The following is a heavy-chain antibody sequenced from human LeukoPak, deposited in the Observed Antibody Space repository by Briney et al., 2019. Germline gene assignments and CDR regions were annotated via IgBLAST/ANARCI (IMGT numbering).Heavy chain of an antibody. D-gene: IGHD1-26*01. V-gene: IGHV4-4*02. CDR3: ARAIHRMKRGGRRAVNNWFDP. Sequence: SETLSLTCAVSGASISSSNWWSWVRQPPGKGLEWIGEMYHSGISNYNPSLKSRVTISVDTSKNQFSLKLSSVTAADTAVYYWARAIHRMKRGGRRAVNNWFDPWGQGTLVTVSS. CDR1: GASISSSNW. CDR2: MYHSGIS. J-gene: IGHJ5*02.